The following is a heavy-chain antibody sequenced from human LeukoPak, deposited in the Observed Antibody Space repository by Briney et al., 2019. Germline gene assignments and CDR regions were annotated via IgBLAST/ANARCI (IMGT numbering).Heavy chain of an antibody. CDR2: ISSSGSTI. V-gene: IGHV3-48*03. CDR3: ARRWVSGYDPYYYYYMDV. D-gene: IGHD5-12*01. CDR1: GFTFSSYE. J-gene: IGHJ6*03. Sequence: GGSLRLSCAASGFTFSSYEMNWVRQAPGKGLGWVSYISSSGSTIYYADSVKGRFTISRDNAKNSLYLQMNSLRAEDTAVYYCARRWVSGYDPYYYYYMDVWGKGTTVTVSS.